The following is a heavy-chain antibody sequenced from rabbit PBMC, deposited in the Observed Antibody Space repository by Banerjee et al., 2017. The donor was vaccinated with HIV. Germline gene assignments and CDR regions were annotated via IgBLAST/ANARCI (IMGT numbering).Heavy chain of an antibody. CDR2: IYTGTGST. J-gene: IGHJ6*01. Sequence: QSLEESGGDLVKPGASLTLTCTASGFTISSSYYMSWVRQAPGKGLEWIACIYTGTGSTYYANWAKGRFTISKTSSTTVTLQMTSLTAADTATYFCARNNGSTYSYFVLRGPGTLVTVS. CDR1: GFTISSSYY. V-gene: IGHV1S40*01. CDR3: ARNNGSTYSYFVL. D-gene: IGHD8-1*01.